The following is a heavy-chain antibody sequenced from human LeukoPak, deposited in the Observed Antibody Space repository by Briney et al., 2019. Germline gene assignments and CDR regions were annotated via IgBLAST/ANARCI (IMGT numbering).Heavy chain of an antibody. V-gene: IGHV3-21*01. J-gene: IGHJ4*02. Sequence: GGSLRLSCAASGFTFSSYSMNWVRQAPGKGLEWVSSISSSSSYIYYADSVKGRFTISRDNAKNSLYLQMNSLRAEDTAVYYCARGRASSGWSLDYWGQGTLVTVSS. D-gene: IGHD6-19*01. CDR1: GFTFSSYS. CDR3: ARGRASSGWSLDY. CDR2: ISSSSSYI.